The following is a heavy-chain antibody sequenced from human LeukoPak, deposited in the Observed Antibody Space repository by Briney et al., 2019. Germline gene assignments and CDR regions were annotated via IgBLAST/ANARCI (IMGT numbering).Heavy chain of an antibody. D-gene: IGHD3-16*01. V-gene: IGHV4-59*01. Sequence: AETLSLTCTVSGGSISSYYWSWIRQPPGKGLEWIGYIYYSGSTNYNPSLKSRVTISVDTSKNQFSLKLSSVTAADTAVYYCARDVGGNYGCMDVWGQGTTVTVSS. J-gene: IGHJ6*02. CDR3: ARDVGGNYGCMDV. CDR1: GGSISSYY. CDR2: IYYSGST.